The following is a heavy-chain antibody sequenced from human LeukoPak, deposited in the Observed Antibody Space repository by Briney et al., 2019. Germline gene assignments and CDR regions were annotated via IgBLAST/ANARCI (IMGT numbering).Heavy chain of an antibody. J-gene: IGHJ3*02. CDR3: ARQRGRFSGWNAFDI. D-gene: IGHD5-12*01. Sequence: GESLKISCKGSGYSFTSYWIGWVRHMPGKGLEWMGFIYPGDSDTRYSPSFQGQVTISADKSISTAYLQWSSLKASDTALYYCARQRGRFSGWNAFDIWGQGTMVTVSS. CDR1: GYSFTSYW. CDR2: IYPGDSDT. V-gene: IGHV5-51*01.